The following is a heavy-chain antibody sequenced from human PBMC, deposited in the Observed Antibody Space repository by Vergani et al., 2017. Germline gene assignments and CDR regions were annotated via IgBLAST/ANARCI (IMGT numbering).Heavy chain of an antibody. V-gene: IGHV4-59*13. CDR3: ARVMYRDEASTGYRLEGMDN. CDR1: GGSFNTYY. J-gene: IGHJ6*02. D-gene: IGHD3-9*01. Sequence: QVQLEESGPGLVKPSETLSLTCTVSGGSFNTYYWSWIRQSPGKGLEWIGYIYFTGSTNYNPSLNSRVTMSVDTSKNQFSLKLRSVTAADTAVYFCARVMYRDEASTGYRLEGMDNWGQGTTVTISS. CDR2: IYFTGST.